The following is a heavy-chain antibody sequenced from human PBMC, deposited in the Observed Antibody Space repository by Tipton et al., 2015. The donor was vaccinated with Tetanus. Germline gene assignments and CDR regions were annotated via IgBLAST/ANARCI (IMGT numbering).Heavy chain of an antibody. V-gene: IGHV3-33*01. D-gene: IGHD3-10*01. CDR1: GFTFSSYG. CDR3: ARDVTYYYGSGSYDNWFDP. J-gene: IGHJ5*02. Sequence: SLRLSCAASGFTFSSYGMHWVRQAPGKGLEWVAVIWYDGSNKYYADSVKGRFTISRDNSKNTLYLQMNSLRAEDTAVYYCARDVTYYYGSGSYDNWFDPLGQGILVTVSS. CDR2: IWYDGSNK.